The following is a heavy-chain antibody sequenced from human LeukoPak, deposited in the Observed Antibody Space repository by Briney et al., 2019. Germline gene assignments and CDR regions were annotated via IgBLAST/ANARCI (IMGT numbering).Heavy chain of an antibody. CDR1: GFTFSSYS. Sequence: GGSLRLSCAASGFTFSSYSMNWVRQAPGKGLEWVSSISSSSSYIYYADSVKGRFTISRDNAKNSLYLQMNSLRAEDTAVYYCARDAGRSIAVAGTSGYWGQGTLVTVSS. V-gene: IGHV3-21*04. CDR3: ARDAGRSIAVAGTSGY. J-gene: IGHJ4*02. D-gene: IGHD6-19*01. CDR2: ISSSSSYI.